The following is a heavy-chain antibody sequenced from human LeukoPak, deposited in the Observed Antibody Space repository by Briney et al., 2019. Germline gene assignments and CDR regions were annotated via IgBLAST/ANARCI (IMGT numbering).Heavy chain of an antibody. D-gene: IGHD6-19*01. Sequence: QTGGSLRLSCAASGFTFSSYAMSWVRQAPGKGLEWVSGINDSGGSTYYADSVKGRFTISRHNSKNTLYLQMNSLRAEDTAVYYCARVGSGWYDFDYWGQGTLVTVSS. CDR1: GFTFSSYA. V-gene: IGHV3-23*01. J-gene: IGHJ4*02. CDR3: ARVGSGWYDFDY. CDR2: INDSGGST.